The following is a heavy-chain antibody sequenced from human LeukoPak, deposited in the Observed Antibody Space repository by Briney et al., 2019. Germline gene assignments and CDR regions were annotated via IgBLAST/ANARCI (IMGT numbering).Heavy chain of an antibody. V-gene: IGHV4-34*01. Sequence: PSETLSLTCAVYGGSFSGYYWSWIRQPPGKGLEWIGEINHSGSTNYNPSLKSRVTISVDTSKNQFSLKLSSVTAADTAVYYCARLPPPYHYNYYMDVWGKGTTVTVSS. CDR3: ARLPPPYHYNYYMDV. J-gene: IGHJ6*03. CDR2: INHSGST. CDR1: GGSFSGYY.